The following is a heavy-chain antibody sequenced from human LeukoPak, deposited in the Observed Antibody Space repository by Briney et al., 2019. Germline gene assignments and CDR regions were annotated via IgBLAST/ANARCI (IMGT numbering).Heavy chain of an antibody. D-gene: IGHD4-17*01. V-gene: IGHV4-59*12. CDR3: ARESSGDVAFDI. Sequence: KPSETLSLTCTVSGGSISSYYWSWIRQPPGKGLEWIGYIYYSGSTNYNPSLKSRVTISVDTSKNQFSLKLNSVTAADTAVYYCARESSGDVAFDIWGQGTMVTVSS. J-gene: IGHJ3*02. CDR2: IYYSGST. CDR1: GGSISSYY.